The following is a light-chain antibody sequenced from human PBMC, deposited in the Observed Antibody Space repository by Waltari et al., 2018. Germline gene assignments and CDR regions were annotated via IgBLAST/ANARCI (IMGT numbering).Light chain of an antibody. Sequence: SYELTQPPSESVSPGQPANITCSGAALPRQYVYWYQQKSGQAPLLVIFKDTERPSGIPERFSGSTSGTTVTLTISGVQAEDEAEYFCQSADDSGTYVVFGGGTRLTIL. CDR1: ALPRQY. J-gene: IGLJ2*01. CDR3: QSADDSGTYVV. CDR2: KDT. V-gene: IGLV3-25*03.